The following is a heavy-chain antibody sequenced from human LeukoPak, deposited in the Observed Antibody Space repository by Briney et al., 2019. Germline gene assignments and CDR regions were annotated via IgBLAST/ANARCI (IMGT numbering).Heavy chain of an antibody. Sequence: PGGSLRLSCEASGFTLSSSWMHWVRQAPGKGLVWVSRIRNDGKDAIYADSVKGRFTISRDNAKNTLYLQTNSLRAEDTAIYYCARPIVTTINSLDDWGQGTLVTVSS. CDR1: GFTLSSSW. CDR3: ARPIVTTINSLDD. CDR2: IRNDGKDA. V-gene: IGHV3-74*01. J-gene: IGHJ4*02. D-gene: IGHD5-12*01.